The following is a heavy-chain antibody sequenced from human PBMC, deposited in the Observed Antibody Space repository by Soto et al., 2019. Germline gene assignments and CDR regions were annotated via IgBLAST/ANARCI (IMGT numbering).Heavy chain of an antibody. Sequence: ASVKGSCKATGYTFRSYGISWVRQAPGQGREWMGWISAYNGDVNYAQNFQGRVTMATDTSTSTAYMELRSLRSDDTAIYYCARDGPLISSRSWLDPWGPGTLVTVSS. CDR2: ISAYNGDV. D-gene: IGHD2-21*01. J-gene: IGHJ5*02. V-gene: IGHV1-18*04. CDR3: ARDGPLISSRSWLDP. CDR1: GYTFRSYG.